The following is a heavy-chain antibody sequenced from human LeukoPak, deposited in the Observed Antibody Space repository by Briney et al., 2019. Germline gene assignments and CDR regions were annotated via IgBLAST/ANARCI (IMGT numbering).Heavy chain of an antibody. V-gene: IGHV3-43*02. CDR3: AKAGSGHHYYYGVDV. CDR2: ITGDGFST. CDR1: GFTFNDYA. D-gene: IGHD1-1*01. Sequence: GGSLRLSCVTSGFTFNDYAMHWVRLVTGKGLEWVALITGDGFSTYYAASVKGRFTLSRDNNKNSLYLQMNNLRTEDTASYFCAKAGSGHHYYYGVDVWGPGTTITVSS. J-gene: IGHJ6*02.